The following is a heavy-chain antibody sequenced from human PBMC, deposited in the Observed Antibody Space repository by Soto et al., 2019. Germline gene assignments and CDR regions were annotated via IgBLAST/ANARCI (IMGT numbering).Heavy chain of an antibody. CDR2: INAGNGNT. CDR1: GYTFTSYA. CDR3: ARGPGYCSGGSCYPFDY. Sequence: ASVKVSCKASGYTFTSYAMHWVRQAPGQRLEWMGWINAGNGNTKYSQKFQGRVTITRDTSASTAYMELSSLRSEDTAVYYCARGPGYCSGGSCYPFDYWGQGTLVTVSS. V-gene: IGHV1-3*01. D-gene: IGHD2-15*01. J-gene: IGHJ4*02.